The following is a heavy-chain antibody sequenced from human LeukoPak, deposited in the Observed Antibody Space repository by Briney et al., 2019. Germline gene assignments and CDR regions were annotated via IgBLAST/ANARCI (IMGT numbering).Heavy chain of an antibody. CDR3: ARSRVPAAMLGY. V-gene: IGHV3-74*01. J-gene: IGHJ4*02. CDR2: INTDGSIT. CDR1: GFTFSSYW. Sequence: GGSLRLSCVVSGFTFSSYWMHWVRQAPGKGLVWVSRINTDGSITSYADSVKGRFTISRDNARNTLYLQMNSLRAEDTAVYYCARSRVPAAMLGYWGQGTLVTVSS. D-gene: IGHD2-2*01.